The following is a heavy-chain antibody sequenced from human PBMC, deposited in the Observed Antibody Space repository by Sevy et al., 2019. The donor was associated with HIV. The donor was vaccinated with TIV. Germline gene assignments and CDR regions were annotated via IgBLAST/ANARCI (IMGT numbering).Heavy chain of an antibody. CDR1: GFTFRSYA. D-gene: IGHD5-12*01. J-gene: IGHJ4*02. CDR2: LSGSGSST. CDR3: AKAITVAVGRYYFDS. V-gene: IGHV3-23*01. Sequence: GGSLRLSCAASGFTFRSYAMSWVRQAPGKGLEWVSTLSGSGSSTYYADLVKGRFTISRDNSMDTLYLQMDSLRAEDAAVYYCAKAITVAVGRYYFDSWGQGTLVTVSS.